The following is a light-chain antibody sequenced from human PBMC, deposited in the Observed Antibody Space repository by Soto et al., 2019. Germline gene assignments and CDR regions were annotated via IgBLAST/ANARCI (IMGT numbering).Light chain of an antibody. V-gene: IGLV2-14*01. Sequence: LTQPASVSGSPGQSITISCTGTSSDFGDYDYVSWYLQHPGKVPKLMIYEVSNRPSGVSNRFSGSKSGNSASLTISGLQAEDEADSYCRSYTGSSTLVLGTGTKVTVL. J-gene: IGLJ1*01. CDR2: EVS. CDR1: SSDFGDYDY. CDR3: RSYTGSSTLV.